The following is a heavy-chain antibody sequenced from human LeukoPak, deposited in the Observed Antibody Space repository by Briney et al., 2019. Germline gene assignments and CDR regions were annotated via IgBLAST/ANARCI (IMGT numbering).Heavy chain of an antibody. CDR1: AGSISNTNYY. D-gene: IGHD6-13*01. Sequence: SQTLSLTCIASAGSISNTNYYWGWIREPPGNGLECMGSIRYSGSTYYNTYLKSRVTISVDTSKNQFSLKLSSVTAADTAVYYCTASATPSSISSFDYWGQGTLVTVSS. CDR3: TASATPSSISSFDY. J-gene: IGHJ4*02. V-gene: IGHV4-39*01. CDR2: IRYSGST.